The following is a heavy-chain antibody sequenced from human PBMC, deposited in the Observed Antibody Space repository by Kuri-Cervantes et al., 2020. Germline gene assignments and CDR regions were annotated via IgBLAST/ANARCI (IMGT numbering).Heavy chain of an antibody. D-gene: IGHD1-26*01. J-gene: IGHJ3*02. Sequence: GSLRLSCAASGFTFSSYALFWVRQAPGKGLEWVSGMNGDGSSTSYADSVKGRFTISRDNSDNTLYLQMNGLRAEDTAIYFCTQGRIVGATKRSLDGFHIWGQGTMVTVSS. CDR1: GFTFSSYA. V-gene: IGHV3-23*01. CDR3: TQGRIVGATKRSLDGFHI. CDR2: MNGDGSST.